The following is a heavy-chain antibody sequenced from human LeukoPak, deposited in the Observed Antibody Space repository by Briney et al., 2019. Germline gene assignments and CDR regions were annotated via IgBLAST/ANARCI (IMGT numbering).Heavy chain of an antibody. CDR3: ARLSIPDYYFDL. Sequence: ASVTVSCKASEYSFTGYNIYWLRQAPGQGLEWMGRINFDSGGTNSAQKFQGRVTMNRHTSVSTAYMELTRLISDDTAVYQCARLSIPDYYFDLWGQGAPVTVSS. CDR1: EYSFTGYN. V-gene: IGHV1-2*06. D-gene: IGHD4/OR15-4a*01. CDR2: INFDSGGT. J-gene: IGHJ4*02.